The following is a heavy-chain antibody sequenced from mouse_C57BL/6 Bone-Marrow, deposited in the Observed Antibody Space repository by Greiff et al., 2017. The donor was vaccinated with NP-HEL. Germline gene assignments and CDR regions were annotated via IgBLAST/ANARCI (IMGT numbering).Heavy chain of an antibody. J-gene: IGHJ4*01. CDR1: GYTFTSYW. CDR3: ASRALFYYGSSRYAMDY. Sequence: QVQLKQPGAELVKPGASVKLSCTASGYTFTSYWMQWVKQRPGQGLEWIGEIDPSDSYTNYTQKFKGKATLTVDTSSSTAYLQLSSLTSEDSAVYYCASRALFYYGSSRYAMDYWGQGTSVTVSS. CDR2: IDPSDSYT. V-gene: IGHV1-50*01. D-gene: IGHD1-1*01.